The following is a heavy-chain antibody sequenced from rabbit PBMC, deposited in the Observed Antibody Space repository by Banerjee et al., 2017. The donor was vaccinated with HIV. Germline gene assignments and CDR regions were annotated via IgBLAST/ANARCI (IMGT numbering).Heavy chain of an antibody. CDR2: IYTGSSGIT. CDR1: GFTLITYW. V-gene: IGHV1S45*01. Sequence: QEQLEESGGDLVKPEGSLTLTCTASGFTLITYWMCWVRQAPGKGLEWIGCIYTGSSGITDYAAWANDRFTISKTSSTTGTLQMTTLTAAGAATSFCARDYGGVGDPIYSINLWGPGTLVTVS. J-gene: IGHJ4*01. CDR3: ARDYGGVGDPIYSINL. D-gene: IGHD1-1*01.